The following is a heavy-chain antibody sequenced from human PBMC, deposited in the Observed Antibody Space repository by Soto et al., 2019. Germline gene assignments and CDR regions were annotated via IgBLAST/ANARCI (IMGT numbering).Heavy chain of an antibody. J-gene: IGHJ4*02. V-gene: IGHV3-73*01. D-gene: IGHD3-3*01. CDR2: IRSKANSYAT. Sequence: GGSLRLSCAASGFTFSGSAMHWVRQASGKGLEWVGRIRSKANSYATAYAVSVKGRFTISRDDSRNTAYLQMNSLKTEDTAVYYCARGVYDFWSGHPKGLDYWGQGTVVTVSS. CDR1: GFTFSGSA. CDR3: ARGVYDFWSGHPKGLDY.